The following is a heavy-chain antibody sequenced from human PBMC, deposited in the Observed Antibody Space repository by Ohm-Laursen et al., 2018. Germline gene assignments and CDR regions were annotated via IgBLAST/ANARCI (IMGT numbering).Heavy chain of an antibody. CDR2: IKPDGSEK. D-gene: IGHD4/OR15-4a*01. CDR1: GFSFITSW. CDR3: ATSANYAWRD. J-gene: IGHJ4*02. V-gene: IGHV3-7*01. Sequence: SLRLSCAAPGFSFITSWMTWVRQAPGKGLEWVANIKPDGSEKHYVGSVRGRFTLSRDNAKNLVYLQMSSLRAEDTAVYYCATSANYAWRDWGQGTLVTVSS.